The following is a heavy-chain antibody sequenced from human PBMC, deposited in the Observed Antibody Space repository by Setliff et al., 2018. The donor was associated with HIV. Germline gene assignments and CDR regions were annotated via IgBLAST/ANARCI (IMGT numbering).Heavy chain of an antibody. D-gene: IGHD2-15*01. Sequence: GASVKVSCKASGFTLTFYYMRWVRQAPGQGLEWMGMIKPNDGASTHAQNFQGRVTMTRDTSTSTVYMELSSLRSEDTAVYYCVREGHCVGVKCYSTDVWGQGTTVTVSS. V-gene: IGHV1-46*01. CDR1: GFTLTFYY. CDR3: VREGHCVGVKCYSTDV. CDR2: IKPNDGAS. J-gene: IGHJ6*02.